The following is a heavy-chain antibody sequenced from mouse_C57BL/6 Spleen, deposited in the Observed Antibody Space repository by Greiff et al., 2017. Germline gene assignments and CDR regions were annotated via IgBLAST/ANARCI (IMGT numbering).Heavy chain of an antibody. J-gene: IGHJ4*01. V-gene: IGHV1-64*01. CDR1: GYTFTSYW. CDR2: FHPNSGSN. Sequence: QVQLQQPGAELVKPGASVKLSCTASGYTFTSYWMHWVKQRPGQGLEWIGMFHPNSGSNNYNEKLKSKATLTVEKSSSTAYMQLSSLTSEDSAVYYCARKLSYAMDYWGQGTSVTVSS. D-gene: IGHD4-1*01. CDR3: ARKLSYAMDY.